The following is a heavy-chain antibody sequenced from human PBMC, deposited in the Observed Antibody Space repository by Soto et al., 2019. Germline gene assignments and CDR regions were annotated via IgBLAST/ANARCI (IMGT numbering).Heavy chain of an antibody. Sequence: SETLSLTCSVSGGSVSSASYYWTWVRQPPGKGLEWIGNVYYIGNTNYNPSLKSRVTISVDTSKNQLTLKLNSVTAADSATYYCATDRGAHSHGSGMDVWGQGTTVTVSS. D-gene: IGHD3-10*01. CDR3: ATDRGAHSHGSGMDV. CDR1: GGSVSSASYY. J-gene: IGHJ6*02. V-gene: IGHV4-61*01. CDR2: VYYIGNT.